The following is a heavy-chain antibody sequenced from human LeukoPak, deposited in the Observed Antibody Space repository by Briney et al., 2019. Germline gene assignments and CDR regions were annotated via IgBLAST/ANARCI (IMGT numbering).Heavy chain of an antibody. CDR3: ARIYGDANDY. CDR1: GYTFISYD. CDR2: IYPGDSDT. Sequence: KVSCKASGYTFISYDINWVRQMPGKGLEWMGIIYPGDSDTRYSPSFQGQVTISADKSISTAYLQWSSLKASDTAMYYCARIYGDANDYWGQGTLVTVSS. D-gene: IGHD4-17*01. J-gene: IGHJ4*02. V-gene: IGHV5-51*01.